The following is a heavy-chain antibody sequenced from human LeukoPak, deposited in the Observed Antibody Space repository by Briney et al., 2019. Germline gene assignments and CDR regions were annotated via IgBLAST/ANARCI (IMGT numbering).Heavy chain of an antibody. Sequence: SETLSLTCSVSGYSIRSIYYWGCIRQSPGLGLECSGSLQHSGNTYYRSSHKGLVSISIDTSKNQFSLQLKSVTAADTAIYYCARVTYGDDLLYKYFDYWGQGALVTVSS. CDR2: LQHSGNT. CDR1: GYSIRSIYY. J-gene: IGHJ4*02. V-gene: IGHV4-38-2*02. D-gene: IGHD4-17*01. CDR3: ARVTYGDDLLYKYFDY.